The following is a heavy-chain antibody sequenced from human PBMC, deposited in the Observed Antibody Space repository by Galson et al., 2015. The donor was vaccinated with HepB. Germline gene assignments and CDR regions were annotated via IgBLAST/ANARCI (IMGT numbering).Heavy chain of an antibody. CDR1: GYTFTGYH. V-gene: IGHV1-2*02. CDR2: INPNSGDT. D-gene: IGHD3-22*01. Sequence: SVKVSCKASGYTFTGYHIHWVRQAPGQGLEWMGWINPNSGDTNYEQKFQGRVTMTREASINIAYMELSSLTSDDTAVYYCARVIGDFHAFDIWGQGTMVTVSA. J-gene: IGHJ3*02. CDR3: ARVIGDFHAFDI.